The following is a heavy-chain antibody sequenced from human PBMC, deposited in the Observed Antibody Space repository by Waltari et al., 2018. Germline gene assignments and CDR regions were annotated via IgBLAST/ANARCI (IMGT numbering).Heavy chain of an antibody. CDR3: ARNSGNYSFLY. V-gene: IGHV4-38-2*01. J-gene: IGHJ4*02. CDR2: IYHRGRN. Sequence: QVQLQESGPGLLKPSETLSLTCAVSGYSISGYFWGWIRQPPGKGLEWIGSIYHRGRNYYNPSLKSRVTMSVDTSKNQFSLKLSSVTAADTAVYYCARNSGNYSFLYWGQGTLVTVSS. CDR1: GYSISGYF. D-gene: IGHD1-26*01.